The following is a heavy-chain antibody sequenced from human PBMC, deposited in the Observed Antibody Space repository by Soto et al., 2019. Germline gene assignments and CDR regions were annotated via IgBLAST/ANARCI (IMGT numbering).Heavy chain of an antibody. CDR3: ARVIFSGWYRRALDI. V-gene: IGHV4-34*01. CDR2: INHSGST. CDR1: GGSSSGYY. Sequence: SETLPLTCAGSGGSSSGYYWSLFRLPPGKGLEWIGEINHSGSTNYNPSLKSRVTISVDTSKNQFSLKLSSVTAADTAVYYCARVIFSGWYRRALDISGQGTMGTRSS. D-gene: IGHD6-19*01. J-gene: IGHJ3*02.